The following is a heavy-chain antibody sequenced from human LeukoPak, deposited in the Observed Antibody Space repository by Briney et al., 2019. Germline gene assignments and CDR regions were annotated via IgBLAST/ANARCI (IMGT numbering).Heavy chain of an antibody. CDR1: GYTFTGYY. J-gene: IGHJ4*02. V-gene: IGHV1-2*02. CDR3: ARARREFGRGYGDYFLDY. CDR2: INPNSGGT. Sequence: GASVKVSCKASGYTFTGYYMHWVRQAPGQGLEWMGWINPNSGGTNYAQKFQGRVTMTRDTSISTAYMELSRLRSDDTAVYHCARARREFGRGYGDYFLDYWGQGTLVTVSS. D-gene: IGHD4-17*01.